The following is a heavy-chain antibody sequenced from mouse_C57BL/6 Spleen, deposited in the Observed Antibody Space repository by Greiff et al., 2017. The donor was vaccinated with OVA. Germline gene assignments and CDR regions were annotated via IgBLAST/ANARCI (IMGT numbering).Heavy chain of an antibody. CDR3: ARWTAQALFGY. Sequence: QVQLQQSGAELVRPGASVKLSCKASGYTFTDYYINWVKQRPGQGLEWIARIYPGSGNTYYNETFKGKATLTAEKSSSTAYMQLSSLTSEDSAVDFCARWTAQALFGYWGQGTTLTVSS. CDR2: IYPGSGNT. CDR1: GYTFTDYY. V-gene: IGHV1-76*01. D-gene: IGHD3-2*02. J-gene: IGHJ2*01.